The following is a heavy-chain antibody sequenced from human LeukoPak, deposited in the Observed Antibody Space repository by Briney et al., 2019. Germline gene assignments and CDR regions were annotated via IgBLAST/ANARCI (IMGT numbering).Heavy chain of an antibody. CDR3: WVPIAVAGLEGIDY. V-gene: IGHV3-64D*06. CDR1: GFTFSAYA. J-gene: IGHJ4*02. D-gene: IGHD6-19*01. CDR2: ISSNGGST. Sequence: GGSLRLSCSASGFTFSAYAMHWLRQAPGKGLEYVSAISSNGGSTYYADSVKGRFTISRDNSRNTLYLRMSSLRVEDTAVYYCWVPIAVAGLEGIDYWGQGTLVTVSS.